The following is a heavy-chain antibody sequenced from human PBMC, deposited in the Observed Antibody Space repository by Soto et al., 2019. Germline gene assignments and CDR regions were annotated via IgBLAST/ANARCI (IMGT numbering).Heavy chain of an antibody. V-gene: IGHV1-69*13. CDR2: IIPIFGTA. CDR1: GGTFSSYA. D-gene: IGHD3-3*01. J-gene: IGHJ6*03. CDR3: ARGPSENNYDFWSGYYHYYYYYMDV. Sequence: SVKVSCKASGGTFSSYAISWVRQAPGQGLEWMGGIIPIFGTANYAQKFQGRVAITADESTSTAYMELSSLRSEDTAVYYCARGPSENNYDFWSGYYHYYYYYMDVWGKGTTVTVSS.